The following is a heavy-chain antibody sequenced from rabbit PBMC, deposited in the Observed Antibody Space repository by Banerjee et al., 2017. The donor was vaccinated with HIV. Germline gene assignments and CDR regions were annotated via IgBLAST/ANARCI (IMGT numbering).Heavy chain of an antibody. CDR1: GFTISSGYY. J-gene: IGHJ6*01. CDR2: IAAGSGGT. Sequence: QSLEESGGDLVKPGASLTLTCTASGFTISSGYYMCWVRQVPGKGLEWIACIAAGSGGTYYASWAKGRFTISRTSSTVTLQMTSLTAADTATYFCARDLAGVTGWNFGLWGPGTLVTVS. D-gene: IGHD4-1*01. V-gene: IGHV1S40*01. CDR3: ARDLAGVTGWNFGL.